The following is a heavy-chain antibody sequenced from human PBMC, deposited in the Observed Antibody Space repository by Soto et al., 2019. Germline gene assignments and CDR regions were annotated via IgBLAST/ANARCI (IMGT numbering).Heavy chain of an antibody. J-gene: IGHJ6*02. D-gene: IGHD3-10*01. CDR1: GGSFSGYY. V-gene: IGHV4-34*01. CDR3: VRRYSYGSGKYGMDL. CDR2: ISYSGST. Sequence: SETLSLTCAVYGGSFSGYYWSWIRQPPGKGLEWIGSISYSGSTSYNPSLNSRGTISVDKPKNQFSLKVSSVTAADTAVYYCVRRYSYGSGKYGMDLWGQGTTVTVSS.